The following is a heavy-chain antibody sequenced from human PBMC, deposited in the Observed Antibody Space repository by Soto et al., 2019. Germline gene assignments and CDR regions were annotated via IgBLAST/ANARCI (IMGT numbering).Heavy chain of an antibody. CDR1: GFTFSNAW. D-gene: IGHD3-22*01. CDR2: IKRKTDGGTT. V-gene: IGHV3-15*01. CDR3: TSTPGNYDDSSGA. Sequence: EVQLVESGGGLVKPGGSLRLSCAASGFTFSNAWMSWFRQAPVKGLEWVGRIKRKTDGGTTDSAAPVKGRFIISRDDSEHTLYLQMNSLKTEYTSVYYFTSTPGNYDDSSGAWGQGTLVTVSS. J-gene: IGHJ4*02.